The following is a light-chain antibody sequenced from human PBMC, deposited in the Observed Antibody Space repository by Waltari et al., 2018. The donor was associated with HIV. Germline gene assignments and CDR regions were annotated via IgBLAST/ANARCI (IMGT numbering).Light chain of an antibody. CDR2: DKN. V-gene: IGLV3-19*01. Sequence: SSELTQDPAVSVALGQTVRITCQGDSLRSYYASWYQQKPGQAPILVIYDKNNRPSGIPDRFSGSSSGNTVSLTITGAQAEDEADYYCHSRDSSGNHLVFGGGTKLTVL. J-gene: IGLJ2*01. CDR1: SLRSYY. CDR3: HSRDSSGNHLV.